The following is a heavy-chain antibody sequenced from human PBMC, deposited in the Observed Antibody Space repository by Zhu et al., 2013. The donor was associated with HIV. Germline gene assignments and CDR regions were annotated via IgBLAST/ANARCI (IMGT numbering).Heavy chain of an antibody. J-gene: IGHJ4*02. Sequence: QVHLVQSGAEVKKPGSSVRVSCEVSGQVYFNNFPVSWVRQAPGQGLEWMGGIIPIFNTPKYAQKFKGRVTITADKSTKTVYMELNSLKFDDTAVYYCARGYEEGVGVATPGNYWGQGTLVTVSS. CDR2: IIPIFNTP. V-gene: IGHV1-69*06. CDR3: ARGYEEGVGVATPGNY. CDR1: GQVYFNNFP. D-gene: IGHD2-15*01.